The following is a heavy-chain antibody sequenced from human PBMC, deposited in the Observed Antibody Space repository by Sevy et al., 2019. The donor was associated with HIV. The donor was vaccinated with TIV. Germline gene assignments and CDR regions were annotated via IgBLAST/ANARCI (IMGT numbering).Heavy chain of an antibody. Sequence: GGSLRLSCAASGFTFSSYWMSWVRQAPGKGLEWVANIKQDGSEKYYVDSGKGRFTISRENAKNSLDLQMNSLRAEDTAVYYCARDLEGMATGVHFDYWGQGTLVTVSS. D-gene: IGHD5-12*01. CDR3: ARDLEGMATGVHFDY. V-gene: IGHV3-7*01. J-gene: IGHJ4*02. CDR2: IKQDGSEK. CDR1: GFTFSSYW.